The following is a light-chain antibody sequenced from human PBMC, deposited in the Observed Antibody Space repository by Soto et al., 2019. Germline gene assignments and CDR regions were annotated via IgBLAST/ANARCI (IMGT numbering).Light chain of an antibody. CDR1: SSDVGKYDY. Sequence: QSALTQPPSASGSPGQSVTISCTGTSSDVGKYDYVSWFQHHPGKAPKLIIYEVSKRPSGVPDRFSGSKSGSTASLTVSGLQAEDEADYYCSSYAGSNNWVFGGGTKVTVL. V-gene: IGLV2-8*01. CDR2: EVS. CDR3: SSYAGSNNWV. J-gene: IGLJ3*02.